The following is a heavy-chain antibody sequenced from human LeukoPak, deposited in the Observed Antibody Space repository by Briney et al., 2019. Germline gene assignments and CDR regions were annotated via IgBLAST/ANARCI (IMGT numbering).Heavy chain of an antibody. Sequence: SETLSLTCTVSGGSVSSGSYYWSWIRQPPGKGLEWIGYIYYSGSTNYDPSLKSRVTISVDTSKNQFSLKLSSVTAADTAVYYCARAQYSSSWSYPIYYYYGMDVWGQGTTVTVSS. CDR1: GGSVSSGSYY. J-gene: IGHJ6*02. CDR2: IYYSGST. CDR3: ARAQYSSSWSYPIYYYYGMDV. D-gene: IGHD6-13*01. V-gene: IGHV4-61*01.